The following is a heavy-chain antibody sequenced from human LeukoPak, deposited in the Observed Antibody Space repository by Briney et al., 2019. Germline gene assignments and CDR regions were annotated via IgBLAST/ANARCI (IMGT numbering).Heavy chain of an antibody. CDR3: ARGYCDILTGYYP. Sequence: GGSLRLSCAASGFTFSSYWMHWVRQAPGKGLVWVSRINSDGSSTSYADSVKGRFTISRDNAKNTLYLQMNSLRAEDTAVYYCARGYCDILTGYYPWGQGTLVTVSS. V-gene: IGHV3-74*01. CDR2: INSDGSST. D-gene: IGHD3-9*01. CDR1: GFTFSSYW. J-gene: IGHJ5*02.